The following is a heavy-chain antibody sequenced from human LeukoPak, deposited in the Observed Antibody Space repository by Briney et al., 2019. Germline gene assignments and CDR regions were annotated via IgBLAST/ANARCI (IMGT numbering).Heavy chain of an antibody. CDR2: ILYYGINK. CDR3: ARAGSDSPPY. CDR1: GFTFSNYA. D-gene: IGHD3-10*01. Sequence: GGSLRLSCAASGFTFSNYAMHWVRQAPAKGLEWVAVILYYGINKYYADSVKGRFTISRDNSKNTLYLQMNSLRAEHTAVYYCARAGSDSPPYWGQGTLVTVSS. V-gene: IGHV3-30-3*01. J-gene: IGHJ4*02.